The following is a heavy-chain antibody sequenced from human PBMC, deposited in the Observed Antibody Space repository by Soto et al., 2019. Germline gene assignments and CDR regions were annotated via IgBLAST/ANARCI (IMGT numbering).Heavy chain of an antibody. J-gene: IGHJ5*02. Sequence: GESLKISCKGSGYSFTSYWISWVRQMPGKGLEWMGRIDPSDSYTNYSPSFQGHVTISADKSISTAYLQWSSLKASDTAMYYCARHVTMVRGVIILKWFDPWGQGTLVTVSS. D-gene: IGHD3-10*01. CDR1: GYSFTSYW. CDR2: IDPSDSYT. CDR3: ARHVTMVRGVIILKWFDP. V-gene: IGHV5-10-1*01.